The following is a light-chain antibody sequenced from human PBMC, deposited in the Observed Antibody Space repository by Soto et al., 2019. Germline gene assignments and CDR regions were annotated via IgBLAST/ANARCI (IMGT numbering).Light chain of an antibody. V-gene: IGKV3-15*01. Sequence: EIVMTQSPATLSVSPGERVTLSCRASQSVSSSLAWYQQKPGQAPRLLIYGASTMNTGIPASCRGSGSGTDITLTISSIKSEDLAVDYCQQYNNWPPLTFGPGTKVDIK. CDR3: QQYNNWPPLT. CDR1: QSVSSS. J-gene: IGKJ3*01. CDR2: GAS.